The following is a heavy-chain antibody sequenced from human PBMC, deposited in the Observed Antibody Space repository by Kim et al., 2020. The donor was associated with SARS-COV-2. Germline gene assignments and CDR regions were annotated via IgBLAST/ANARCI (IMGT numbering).Heavy chain of an antibody. D-gene: IGHD3-10*01. V-gene: IGHV4-39*07. CDR3: ARNKLLLLWFGELPNWFDP. CDR1: GGSISSSSYY. Sequence: SETLSLTCTVSGGSISSSSYYWGWIRQPPGKGLEWIGSIYYSGSTYYNPSLKSRVTISVDTSKNQFSLKLSSVTAADTAVYYCARNKLLLLWFGELPNWFDPWGQGTLVTVSS. J-gene: IGHJ5*02. CDR2: IYYSGST.